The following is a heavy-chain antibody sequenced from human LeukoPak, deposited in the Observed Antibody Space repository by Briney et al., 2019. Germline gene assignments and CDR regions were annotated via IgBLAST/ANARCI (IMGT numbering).Heavy chain of an antibody. CDR3: ARWSGSVTARNYYYYMDV. V-gene: IGHV4-61*02. CDR1: GGSVRRGIYY. D-gene: IGHD6-6*01. Sequence: SETLSLTCTVSGGSVRRGIYYWTWTRQPAGSGREWSGRILTSGTTDYSPSLRTRVTISVDASRNQFSLNLSFVTAADTAVYYCARWSGSVTARNYYYYMDVWGEGTTVTVSS. J-gene: IGHJ6*03. CDR2: ILTSGTT.